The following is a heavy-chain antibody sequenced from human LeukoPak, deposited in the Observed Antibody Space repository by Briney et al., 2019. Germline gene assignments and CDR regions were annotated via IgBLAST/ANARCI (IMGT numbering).Heavy chain of an antibody. CDR3: ARAQTYYDFWSGENNWFDP. V-gene: IGHV4-30-4*01. J-gene: IGHJ5*02. CDR2: IYYSGST. Sequence: ASETLSLTCTVSGGSISSGDYYWSWIRQPPGKGLEWIGYIYYSGSTYYNLSLKSRVTISVDTSKNQFSLKLSSVTAADTAVYYCARAQTYYDFWSGENNWFDPWGQGTLVTVSS. D-gene: IGHD3-3*01. CDR1: GGSISSGDYY.